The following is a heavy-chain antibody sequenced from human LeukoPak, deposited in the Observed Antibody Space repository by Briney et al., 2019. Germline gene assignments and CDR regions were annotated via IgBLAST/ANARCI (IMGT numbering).Heavy chain of an antibody. CDR3: AKVNDYGSGSYYRGYYFDY. D-gene: IGHD3-10*01. Sequence: IRXXXXYIYYADSVKGRFTISRDNPKNSLYLQMNSLRAEDTAVYYCAKVNDYGSGSYYRGYYFDYWGQGTLVTVSS. J-gene: IGHJ4*02. CDR2: IRXXXXYI. V-gene: IGHV3-21*04.